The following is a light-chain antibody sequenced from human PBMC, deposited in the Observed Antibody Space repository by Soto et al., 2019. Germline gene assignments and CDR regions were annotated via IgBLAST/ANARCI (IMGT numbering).Light chain of an antibody. Sequence: QTVVTQEPSLTVSPGGTVTLTCGFSTGAVTSGHYPYWFQQKPGQAPRTLIYDTNNKHSWTPARFSGSLLGGKAALTLSGAQPEDEAEYYCLLSYSDSRAGVFGGGTKLTVL. J-gene: IGLJ3*02. V-gene: IGLV7-46*01. CDR2: DTN. CDR1: TGAVTSGHY. CDR3: LLSYSDSRAGV.